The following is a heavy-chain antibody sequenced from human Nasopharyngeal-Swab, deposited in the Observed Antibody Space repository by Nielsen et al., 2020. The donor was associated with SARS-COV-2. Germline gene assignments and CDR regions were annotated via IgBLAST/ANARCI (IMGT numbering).Heavy chain of an antibody. V-gene: IGHV3-7*01. Sequence: GESLKISCAASGFTFSSYWMSWVRQAPGKGLEWVANIKQGGSEKYYVDSVKGRFTISRDNAKNSLYLQMNSLRAEDTAVYYCARDPPTYYYDSSGYYSEFYFDYWGQGTLVTVSS. CDR1: GFTFSSYW. CDR2: IKQGGSEK. D-gene: IGHD3-22*01. CDR3: ARDPPTYYYDSSGYYSEFYFDY. J-gene: IGHJ4*02.